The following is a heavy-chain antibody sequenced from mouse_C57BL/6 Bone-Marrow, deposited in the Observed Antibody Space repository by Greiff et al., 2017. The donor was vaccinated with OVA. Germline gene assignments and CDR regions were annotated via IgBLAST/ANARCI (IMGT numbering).Heavy chain of an antibody. CDR2: IDPENGDT. Sequence: EVKLQESGAELVRPGASVKLSCTASGFNIKDDYMHWVKQRPEQGLEWIGWIDPENGDTEYASKFQGKATITADTSSNTAYLQLSSLTSEDTAVYYCTTCSYYYAMDYWGQGTSVTVSS. CDR1: GFNIKDDY. CDR3: TTCSYYYAMDY. V-gene: IGHV14-4*01. D-gene: IGHD1-1*01. J-gene: IGHJ4*01.